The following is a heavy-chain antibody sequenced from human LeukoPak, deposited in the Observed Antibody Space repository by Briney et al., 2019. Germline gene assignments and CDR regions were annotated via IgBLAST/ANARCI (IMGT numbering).Heavy chain of an antibody. Sequence: GGSLRLSCAASGFTFSSYSMNWVRQAPGKGLEWVSSISSSSSYIYYADSVKGRFTISRDNAKNSLYLQMNSLRAEDTAVYYCARERSGYDLGYYDSSGYYTDYWGQGTLVTVSS. D-gene: IGHD3-22*01. V-gene: IGHV3-21*01. CDR2: ISSSSSYI. J-gene: IGHJ4*02. CDR1: GFTFSSYS. CDR3: ARERSGYDLGYYDSSGYYTDY.